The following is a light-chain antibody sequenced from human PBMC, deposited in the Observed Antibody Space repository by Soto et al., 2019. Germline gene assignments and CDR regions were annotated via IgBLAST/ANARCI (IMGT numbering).Light chain of an antibody. Sequence: IVLTQSPGTLSLSPGERATLSCRASQSVTRNYLAWYQQKPGQAPRVLIYGASNRATGIPDRFSGSGSGSDFTLTISRLEPEDFAVYYCHQYGSSPTFGQGTKLEI. CDR2: GAS. V-gene: IGKV3-20*01. CDR3: HQYGSSPT. CDR1: QSVTRNY. J-gene: IGKJ2*01.